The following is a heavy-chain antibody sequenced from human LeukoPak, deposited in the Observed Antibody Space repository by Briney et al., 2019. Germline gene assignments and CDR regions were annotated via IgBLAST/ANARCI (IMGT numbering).Heavy chain of an antibody. D-gene: IGHD4-17*01. Sequence: GGSLRLSCAASGFTFSSYSMNWVRQAPGKGLEWVAVISYDGSNKYYADSVKGRFTISRDNSKNTLYLQMNSLRAEGTAVYYCAKDQPTYGDLDYWGQGTLATVSS. CDR1: GFTFSSYS. CDR3: AKDQPTYGDLDY. CDR2: ISYDGSNK. V-gene: IGHV3-30*18. J-gene: IGHJ4*02.